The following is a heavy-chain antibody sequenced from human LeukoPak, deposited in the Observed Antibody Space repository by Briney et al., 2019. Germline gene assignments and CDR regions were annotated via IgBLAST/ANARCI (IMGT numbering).Heavy chain of an antibody. Sequence: NAGGSLRLSCAASGFTFSSYAMSWVRQAPGKGLEWVPSISSSSSYIYYADSVKGRFTISRDNAKNSLYLQMNSLRAEDTAVYYCASLSRGDWFDPWGQGTLVTVSS. V-gene: IGHV3-21*01. CDR2: ISSSSSYI. J-gene: IGHJ5*02. D-gene: IGHD2-2*01. CDR1: GFTFSSYA. CDR3: ASLSRGDWFDP.